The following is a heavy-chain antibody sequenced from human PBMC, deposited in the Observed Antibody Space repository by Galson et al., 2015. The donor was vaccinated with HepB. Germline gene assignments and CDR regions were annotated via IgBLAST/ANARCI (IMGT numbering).Heavy chain of an antibody. D-gene: IGHD6-6*01. V-gene: IGHV3-64D*06. J-gene: IGHJ4*02. CDR1: GFTFSSYA. CDR3: VKDPFEYSSSFDY. CDR2: ISSNGGST. Sequence: SLRLSCAASGFTFSSYAMHWVRQAPGKGLDYVSAISSNGGSTYYADSVKGRFTISRDNSKNTLYLQMSSLRAEDTAVYYCVKDPFEYSSSFDYWGQGTLVTVSS.